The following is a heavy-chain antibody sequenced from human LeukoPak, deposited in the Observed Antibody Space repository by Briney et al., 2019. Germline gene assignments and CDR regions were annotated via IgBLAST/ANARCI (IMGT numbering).Heavy chain of an antibody. D-gene: IGHD3-10*01. V-gene: IGHV1-69*05. Sequence: SVKVSCKASGGTFSSYAISWVRQAPGQGLEWMGGIIPIFGTANYAQKFQGRVTITTDESTNTAYMELSSLRSEDTAVYYCARGQTDYYGSGSFAGDYWGQGTLVTVSS. CDR2: IIPIFGTA. CDR1: GGTFSSYA. CDR3: ARGQTDYYGSGSFAGDY. J-gene: IGHJ4*02.